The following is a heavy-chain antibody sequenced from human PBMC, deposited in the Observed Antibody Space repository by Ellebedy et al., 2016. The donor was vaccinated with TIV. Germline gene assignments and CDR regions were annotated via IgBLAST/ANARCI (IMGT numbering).Heavy chain of an antibody. J-gene: IGHJ6*02. Sequence: PGGSLRLSCTVSGGYISSNFWGWIRQPPGKGLEWIGYAYYNGSTNYSPSLKSRVTISLDTSKNPFPLRLTSVPAADTAVYYCARTFFDLSNWYNDCYYGMDVWGQGTTVTVSS. D-gene: IGHD1/OR15-1a*01. V-gene: IGHV4-59*08. CDR2: AYYNGST. CDR3: ARTFFDLSNWYNDCYYGMDV. CDR1: GGYISSNF.